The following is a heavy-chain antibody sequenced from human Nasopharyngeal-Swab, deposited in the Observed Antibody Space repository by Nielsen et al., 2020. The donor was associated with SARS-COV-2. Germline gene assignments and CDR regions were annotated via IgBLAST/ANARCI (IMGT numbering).Heavy chain of an antibody. CDR2: PPPPRSTI. Sequence: WIRQPPGKGLEWVSSPPPPRSTIYYADSVKGRFTISRDNAKNSLYLQMNSLRAEDTAVYYCARDSYPEEAYCGGDCYLNYYYYYGMDVWGQGTTVTVSS. CDR3: ARDSYPEEAYCGGDCYLNYYYYYGMDV. J-gene: IGHJ6*02. D-gene: IGHD2-21*01. V-gene: IGHV3-11*04.